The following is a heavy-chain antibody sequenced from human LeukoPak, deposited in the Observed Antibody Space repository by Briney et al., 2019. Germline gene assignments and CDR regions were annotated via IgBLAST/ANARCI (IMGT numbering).Heavy chain of an antibody. CDR1: GFTFSSYA. V-gene: IGHV3-48*02. CDR3: VRSVEGNFDY. Sequence: GGSLRLSCAASGFTFSSYAMSWVRQAPGKGLEWVSYMTSDTRTIYYADSVRGRFTISRDNAKNSLYLQMNSLRDDDMAIYYCVRSVEGNFDYWGQGTLVTVSS. CDR2: MTSDTRTI. J-gene: IGHJ4*02.